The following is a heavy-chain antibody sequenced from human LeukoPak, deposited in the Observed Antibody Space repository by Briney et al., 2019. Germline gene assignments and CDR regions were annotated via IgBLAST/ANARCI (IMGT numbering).Heavy chain of an antibody. CDR2: IYTSGST. J-gene: IGHJ1*01. D-gene: IGHD4-17*01. V-gene: IGHV4-61*02. CDR1: GGSISSGSYY. Sequence: SETLSLTCTVSGGSISSGSYYWSWIRQPAGKGLEWIGRIYTSGSTNYNPSLKSRVTISRDTSKNQFSLKLSSVTAADTAVYYCARGDNDYGDYEYFQHWGQGTLVTVSS. CDR3: ARGDNDYGDYEYFQH.